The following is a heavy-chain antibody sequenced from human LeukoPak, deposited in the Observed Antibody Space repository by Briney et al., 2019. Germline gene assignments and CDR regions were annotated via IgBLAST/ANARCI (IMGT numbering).Heavy chain of an antibody. CDR3: ARAATGGYYDPTLRNWFDP. Sequence: PSETLSLTCTVSGGSISSHYWSWIRQPPGKGLEWIGYIYYSGSTYYNPSLKSRVTISVDTSKNQFSLKLSSVTAADTAVYYCARAATGGYYDPTLRNWFDPWGQGTLVTVSS. D-gene: IGHD3-22*01. CDR2: IYYSGST. V-gene: IGHV4-59*08. CDR1: GGSISSHY. J-gene: IGHJ5*02.